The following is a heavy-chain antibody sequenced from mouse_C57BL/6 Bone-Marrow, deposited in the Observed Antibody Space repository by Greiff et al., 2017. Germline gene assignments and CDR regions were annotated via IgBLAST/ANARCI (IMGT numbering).Heavy chain of an antibody. CDR3: THYSGSSYSDY. CDR2: IDPENGDT. J-gene: IGHJ2*01. V-gene: IGHV14-4*01. CDR1: GFNIKDDY. Sequence: EVQLQQSGAELVRPGASVKLSCTASGFNIKDDYMHWVKQRPEQGLEWIGWIDPENGDTEYAPKFTGKATITAEPSSNTAYLQLSSLTSEDTAVYSCTHYSGSSYSDYWGQGTTLTVSS. D-gene: IGHD1-1*01.